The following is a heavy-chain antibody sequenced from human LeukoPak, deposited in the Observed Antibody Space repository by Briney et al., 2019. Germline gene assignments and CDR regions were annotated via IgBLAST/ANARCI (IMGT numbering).Heavy chain of an antibody. CDR1: GFTFRSYA. CDR2: ISSSSSTI. D-gene: IGHD3-10*01. CDR3: ARRLPWFGESYYYYYMDV. J-gene: IGHJ6*03. V-gene: IGHV3-48*01. Sequence: GGSLRLSCAASGFTFRSYAMNWVRQAPGKGLEWISYISSSSSTIYYADSVKGRFTISRDNAKNSLYLQMNSLRAEDTAVYYCARRLPWFGESYYYYYMDVWGKGTTVTVSS.